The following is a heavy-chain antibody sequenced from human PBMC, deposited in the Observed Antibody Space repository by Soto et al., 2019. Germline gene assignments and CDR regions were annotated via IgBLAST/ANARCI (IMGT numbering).Heavy chain of an antibody. CDR1: GYSFTNYW. CDR3: ARHGFYGDYPSNSFDP. J-gene: IGHJ5*02. CDR2: IYPSDSTT. Sequence: PGESLKISCKGSGYSFTNYWIAWVRQMPGKGLEYMGIIYPSDSTTRYSPSFQGQVTISADKSISTAYLQWNSLKASDTAMYYCARHGFYGDYPSNSFDPWGSITLVTLST. D-gene: IGHD4-17*01. V-gene: IGHV5-51*01.